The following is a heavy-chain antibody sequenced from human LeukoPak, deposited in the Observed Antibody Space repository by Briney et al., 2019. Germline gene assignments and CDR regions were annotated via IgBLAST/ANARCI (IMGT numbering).Heavy chain of an antibody. CDR2: ISDGSSTI. Sequence: GGSLRLSCAASGFTFSNYNLNWVRQAPGKGLEWVSYISDGSSTIYYADSVRGRFTISRDNAKNSPYLQINSLRDEDMAVYYCARGTYYYDSSGYHYFDYWGQGTLVTVSS. J-gene: IGHJ4*02. CDR1: GFTFSNYN. V-gene: IGHV3-48*02. D-gene: IGHD3-22*01. CDR3: ARGTYYYDSSGYHYFDY.